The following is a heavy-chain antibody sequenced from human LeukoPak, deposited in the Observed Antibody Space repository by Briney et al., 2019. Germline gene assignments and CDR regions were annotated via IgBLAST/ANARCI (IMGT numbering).Heavy chain of an antibody. CDR2: IYYSGST. D-gene: IGHD2-15*01. V-gene: IGHV4-59*01. J-gene: IGHJ3*02. CDR3: AYSGESHAFDI. CDR1: GGSIASYY. Sequence: PSETLSLTCTVSGGSIASYYWSWIRQLPGKGLEWIGYIYYSGSTNYNPSLKSRVTISVDTSKNQFSLKLSSVTAADTAVYYCAYSGESHAFDIWGQGTMVTVSS.